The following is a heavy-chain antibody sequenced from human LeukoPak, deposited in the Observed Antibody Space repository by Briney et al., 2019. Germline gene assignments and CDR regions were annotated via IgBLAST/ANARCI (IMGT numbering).Heavy chain of an antibody. CDR2: IYYSGST. D-gene: IGHD4-17*01. CDR1: GGSISSGGYY. CDR3: ARAQRNDYGDLDYSGAFDI. J-gene: IGHJ3*02. Sequence: PSQTLSLTCTVSGGSISSGGYYWSWIRQHPGKGLEWIGYIYYSGSTYYNPSLKSRVTISVDTSKNQFSLKLSSVTAADTAVYYCARAQRNDYGDLDYSGAFDIWGQGTMVTVSS. V-gene: IGHV4-31*03.